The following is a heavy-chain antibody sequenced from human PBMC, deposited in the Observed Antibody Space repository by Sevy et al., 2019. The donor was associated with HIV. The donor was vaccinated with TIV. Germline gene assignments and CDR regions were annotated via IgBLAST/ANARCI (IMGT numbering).Heavy chain of an antibody. V-gene: IGHV3-23*01. J-gene: IGHJ3*02. Sequence: GGSLRLSCAASGFTFSTYAMNWVRQAPGKGLEWVSTISGSGGSTYYADSVKGRFTISRDNPKNTLYLKMNSLRAEDTAVYYCAKDFYSSGWEWGTFDIWGQGTMVTVSS. CDR1: GFTFSTYA. CDR2: ISGSGGST. D-gene: IGHD6-19*01. CDR3: AKDFYSSGWEWGTFDI.